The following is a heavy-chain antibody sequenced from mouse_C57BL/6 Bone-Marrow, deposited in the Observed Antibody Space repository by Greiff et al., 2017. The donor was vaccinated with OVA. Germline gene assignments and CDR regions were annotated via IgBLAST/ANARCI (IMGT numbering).Heavy chain of an antibody. CDR1: YTFSRRVH. V-gene: IGHV1-87*01. Sequence: QVQLQQSGPELARPWASVKISCQAFYTFSRRVHFAIRDTNYWMQWVKQRPGQGLEWIGAIYPGNGDTSYNQKFKGKATLTADKSSSTAYMQLSSLTSEDSAVYDCAIIYYGYYYAMDDWGQGTSVTVSS. J-gene: IGHJ4*01. CDR2: GQGLEWIG. D-gene: IGHD2-2*01. CDR3: SEDSAVYDCAIIYYGYYYAMDD.